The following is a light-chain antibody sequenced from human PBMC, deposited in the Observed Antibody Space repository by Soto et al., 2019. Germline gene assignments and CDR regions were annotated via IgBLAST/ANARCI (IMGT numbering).Light chain of an antibody. Sequence: IQMTQSPSSLSASIGDRVTITCRASQSINTYLNWYQQRPGKAPELLIFAASTLQSGVQSRFSGRVSGTDFTLTISSLQPEDFATYYCQQTDTFGFTFGPGTTVDFK. CDR3: QQTDTFGFT. V-gene: IGKV1-39*01. J-gene: IGKJ3*01. CDR2: AAS. CDR1: QSINTY.